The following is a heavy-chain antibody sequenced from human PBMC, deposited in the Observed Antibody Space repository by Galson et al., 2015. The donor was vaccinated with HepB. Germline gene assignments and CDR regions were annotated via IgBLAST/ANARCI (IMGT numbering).Heavy chain of an antibody. CDR2: IYWDDDK. Sequence: PALVKPTQTLTLTCTFSGFSLSTSGVGVGWIRQPPGKALEWLALIYWDDDKRYSPSLKSRLTITKDTSKNQVVLTMTNMDPVDTATYYCAHRLYDSSSSRLNWFDPWGQGTLVTVSS. J-gene: IGHJ5*02. V-gene: IGHV2-5*02. CDR1: GFSLSTSGVG. D-gene: IGHD6-6*01. CDR3: AHRLYDSSSSRLNWFDP.